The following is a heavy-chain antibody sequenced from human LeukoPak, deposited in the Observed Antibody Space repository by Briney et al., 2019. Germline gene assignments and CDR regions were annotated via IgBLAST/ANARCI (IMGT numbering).Heavy chain of an antibody. D-gene: IGHD2-15*01. CDR1: GFTFSSHW. Sequence: GGSLRLSCAASGFTFSSHWMHWARQAPGKGLVWVSRISGDGSATIYADSVKGRFSISRDNAENTVYLQMNSLTVEDTAVYYCTRRVSATRWFDPWGQGTLVTVSS. CDR3: TRRVSATRWFDP. CDR2: ISGDGSAT. V-gene: IGHV3-74*01. J-gene: IGHJ5*02.